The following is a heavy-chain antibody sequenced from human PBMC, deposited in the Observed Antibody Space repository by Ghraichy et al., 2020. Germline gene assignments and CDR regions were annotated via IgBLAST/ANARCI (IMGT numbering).Heavy chain of an antibody. J-gene: IGHJ6*02. D-gene: IGHD1-26*01. V-gene: IGHV3-48*03. CDR2: ISRSSSSI. CDR3: ARDLAGRKGSYYYYYGMDV. CDR1: GFTFSSYE. Sequence: GESLNISCTASGFTFSSYEMNWVRQAPGKGLEWVSYISRSSSSISYADSVKGRFTISRDNAKNSLYLQMKSLRAEDTAVYYCARDLAGRKGSYYYYYGMDVWGQGTTVTVSS.